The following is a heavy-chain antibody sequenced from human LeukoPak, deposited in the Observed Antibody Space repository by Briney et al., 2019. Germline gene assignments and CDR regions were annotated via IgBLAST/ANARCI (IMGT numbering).Heavy chain of an antibody. V-gene: IGHV4-39*07. CDR2: IYYSGST. CDR1: GGSISSSSYY. J-gene: IGHJ4*02. Sequence: SETLSLTCTVSGGSISSSSYYWGWIRQPPGKGLEWIGSIYYSGSTYYNPSLKSRVTISVDTSKNQFSLKLSSVTAADTAVYYCARDKAYFDYWGRGTLVTVSS. CDR3: ARDKAYFDY.